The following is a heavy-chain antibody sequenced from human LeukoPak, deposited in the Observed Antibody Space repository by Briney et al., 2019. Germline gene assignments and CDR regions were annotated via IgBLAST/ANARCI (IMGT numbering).Heavy chain of an antibody. CDR2: ISGGGSST. J-gene: IGHJ1*01. D-gene: IGHD2-15*01. V-gene: IGHV3-23*01. CDR3: ARAQDYCSGTTCYGYFQH. CDR1: EFTFSTYA. Sequence: GGSLRLSCAASEFTFSTYAMNWVRQAPGKGLEWVSGISGGGSSTYYADSVKGRFTISSDNSKNTLYLQMNSLKAEDTAIYYCARAQDYCSGTTCYGYFQHWGQGTLVTVSS.